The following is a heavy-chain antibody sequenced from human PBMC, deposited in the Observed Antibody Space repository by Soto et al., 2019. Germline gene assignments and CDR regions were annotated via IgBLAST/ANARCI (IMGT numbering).Heavy chain of an antibody. CDR3: ARDYGETYYYGMDV. V-gene: IGHV4-39*01. CDR1: GGSISSSSYY. CDR2: IYYSGST. J-gene: IGHJ6*02. D-gene: IGHD4-17*01. Sequence: SETLSLTCTVSGGSISSSSYYWGWIRQPPGKGLEWIGSIYYSGSTYYNPSLKSRVTISVDTSKNQFSLKLSSVTAADTAVYYCARDYGETYYYGMDVWGQGTTVTVSS.